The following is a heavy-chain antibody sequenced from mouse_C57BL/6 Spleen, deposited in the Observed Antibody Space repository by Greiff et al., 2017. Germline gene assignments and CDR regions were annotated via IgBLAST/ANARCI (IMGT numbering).Heavy chain of an antibody. CDR1: GYTFTSYG. D-gene: IGHD1-1*01. J-gene: IGHJ2*01. CDR2: IYPRSGNT. CDR3: ARRGYGSSLALLDY. V-gene: IGHV1-81*01. Sequence: QAQLQQSGAELARPGASVKLSCKASGYTFTSYGISWVKQRTGQGLEWIGEIYPRSGNTYYNEKFKGKATLTADKSSSTAYMELRSLTSEDSAVYFCARRGYGSSLALLDYWGQGTTLTVSS.